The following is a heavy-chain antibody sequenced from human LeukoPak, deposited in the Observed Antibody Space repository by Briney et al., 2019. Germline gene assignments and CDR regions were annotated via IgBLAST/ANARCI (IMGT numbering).Heavy chain of an antibody. CDR1: GFTFSSYA. V-gene: IGHV3-23*01. CDR2: ISGSGGST. D-gene: IGHD4-17*01. J-gene: IGHJ4*02. Sequence: LTGGSLRLSCAASGFTFSSYAMSWVRQAPGKGLEWVSGISGSGGSTYYAESVKGRFTISKDNSKNTLYLQMNSLRAEDTAVYYCARAFSDDYGDHCDYWGQGTLVTVSS. CDR3: ARAFSDDYGDHCDY.